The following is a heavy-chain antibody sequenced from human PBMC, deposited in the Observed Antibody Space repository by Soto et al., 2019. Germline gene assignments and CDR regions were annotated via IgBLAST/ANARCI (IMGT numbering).Heavy chain of an antibody. D-gene: IGHD5-12*01. CDR2: IRAYNGNT. V-gene: IGHV1-18*04. CDR3: ARESKKWPDF. J-gene: IGHJ4*02. CDR1: GYSFSSYT. Sequence: ASVKVSCKASGYSFSSYTINWVRQAPGQVLEWLGWIRAYNGNTKYVEKLQGRVTMTTDTSQSTAYMELRNLRSDDTAVYYCARESKKWPDFWGQGTLVTLSS.